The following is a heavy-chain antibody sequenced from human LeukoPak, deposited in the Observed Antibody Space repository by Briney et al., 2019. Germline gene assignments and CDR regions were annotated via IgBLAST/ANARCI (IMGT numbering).Heavy chain of an antibody. CDR1: GYTLTELS. D-gene: IGHD3-22*01. CDR3: ATDPYDSSGSPGGY. CDR2: SDPEDGET. V-gene: IGHV1-24*01. J-gene: IGHJ4*02. Sequence: EASVKVSCKVSGYTLTELSMHWVRQAPGKGLEWMGGSDPEDGETIYAQKFQGRVTMTEDTSTDTAYMELSSLRSEDTAVYYCATDPYDSSGSPGGYWGQGTLVTVSS.